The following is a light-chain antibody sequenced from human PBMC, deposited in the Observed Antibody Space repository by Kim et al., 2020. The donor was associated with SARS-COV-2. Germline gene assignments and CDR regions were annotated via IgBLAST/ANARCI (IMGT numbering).Light chain of an antibody. J-gene: IGKJ1*01. CDR1: QDIANS. V-gene: IGKV1-27*01. CDR2: AAS. Sequence: ASVGDRLTITCRASQDIANSLAWYQQKPGKVPQVLIYAASTLQSGVPSRFSGSGSGTEFTLTIGGLQTEDVATYYCQKYNSAPWTFGPGTKVDIK. CDR3: QKYNSAPWT.